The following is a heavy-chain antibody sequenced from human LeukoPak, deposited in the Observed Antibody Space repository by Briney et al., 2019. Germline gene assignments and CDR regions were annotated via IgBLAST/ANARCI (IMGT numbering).Heavy chain of an antibody. CDR2: ISGSGGST. CDR1: GFTFSSYW. V-gene: IGHV3-23*01. D-gene: IGHD3-10*01. CDR3: AKVSYGSGSLFPPDY. Sequence: GGSLRLSCAASGFTFSSYWMSWVRRAPGKGLEWVSAISGSGGSTYYADSVKGRFTISRDNSKNTLYLQMNSLRAEDTAVYYCAKVSYGSGSLFPPDYWGQGTLVTVSS. J-gene: IGHJ4*02.